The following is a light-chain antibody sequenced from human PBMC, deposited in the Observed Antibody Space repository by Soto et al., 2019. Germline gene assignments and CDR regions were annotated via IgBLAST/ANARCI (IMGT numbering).Light chain of an antibody. J-gene: IGLJ1*01. CDR1: SSDVGSSDV. V-gene: IGLV2-23*01. CDR2: EGS. Sequence: QSALNQPASVSGSPGQSITISCTGTSSDVGSSDVVSWFQQHPGKAPKLIIYEGSKRPSGVSNRFSGSKSGNTASLTISWLQAEDEADYYCCSYAGGGTYYVFGTGTKVTVL. CDR3: CSYAGGGTYYV.